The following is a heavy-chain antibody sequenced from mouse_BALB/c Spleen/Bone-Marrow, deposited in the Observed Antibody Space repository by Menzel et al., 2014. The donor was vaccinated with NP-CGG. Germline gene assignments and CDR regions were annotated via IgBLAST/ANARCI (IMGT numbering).Heavy chain of an antibody. V-gene: IGHV1-14*01. D-gene: IGHD1-1*01. Sequence: EVQLQESGPELVKLGASVKMSCKASGYTFTSYVMHWVKQKPGQGLEWIGYINPYNDGTKYNEKFKGKATLTSDKSSSTAYMELSSLTSEDSAVYYCARRDYYGSSFYWYFDVWGAGTTVTVSS. CDR2: INPYNDGT. CDR3: ARRDYYGSSFYWYFDV. CDR1: GYTFTSYV. J-gene: IGHJ1*01.